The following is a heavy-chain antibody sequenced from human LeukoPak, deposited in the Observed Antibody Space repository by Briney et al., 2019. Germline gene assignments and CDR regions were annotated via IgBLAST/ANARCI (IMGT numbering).Heavy chain of an antibody. V-gene: IGHV4-4*09. J-gene: IGHJ4*02. CDR3: ARLGYSGSLYYFDY. D-gene: IGHD1-26*01. CDR1: AGSISSYY. CDR2: IYTSGST. Sequence: SETLSLTCTVSAGSISSYYWSWIRQPPGKELEWIGYIYTSGSTNYNPSLKSRVTISVDTSKNQFPLKLSSVTAADTAVYYCARLGYSGSLYYFDYWGQGTLVTVS.